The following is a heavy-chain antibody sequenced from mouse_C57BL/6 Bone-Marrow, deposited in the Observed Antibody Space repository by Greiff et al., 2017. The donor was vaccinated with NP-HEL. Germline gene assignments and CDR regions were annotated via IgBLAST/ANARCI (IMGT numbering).Heavy chain of an antibody. CDR3: ARDYYGSRRDY. V-gene: IGHV1-26*01. CDR1: GYTFTDYY. D-gene: IGHD1-1*01. J-gene: IGHJ2*01. Sequence: EVQLQQSGPELVKPGASVKISCKASGYTFTDYYMNWVKQSHGKSLEWIGDINPNNGGTSYNQKFKGKATLTVDKSSSTAYMELRSLTSEDSAVYYCARDYYGSRRDYWGQVTTLTVSS. CDR2: INPNNGGT.